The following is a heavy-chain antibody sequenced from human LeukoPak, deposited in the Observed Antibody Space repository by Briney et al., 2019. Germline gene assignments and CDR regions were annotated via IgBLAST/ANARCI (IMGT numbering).Heavy chain of an antibody. CDR2: VKSKSAGETT. V-gene: IGHV3-15*01. D-gene: IGHD3-10*01. CDR3: TLIQGWGSGSYYRDF. Sequence: GGSLRLSCAASGLSISNDWMSWVRQAPGKGLEWVARVKSKSAGETTDYAAPVKGRFTISRDDSKDTLYLQMNSLKTEDTAVYYCTLIQGWGSGSYYRDFWGQGTLVTVSS. CDR1: GLSISNDW. J-gene: IGHJ4*02.